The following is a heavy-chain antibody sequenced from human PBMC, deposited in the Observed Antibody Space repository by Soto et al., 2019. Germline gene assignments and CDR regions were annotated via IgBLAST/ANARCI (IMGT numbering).Heavy chain of an antibody. CDR3: ARPETFNLESIFNWFDP. CDR1: VGSIGNTNW. CDR2: IYHSGST. V-gene: IGHV4-4*02. J-gene: IGHJ5*02. Sequence: SETLALTCALSVGSIGNTNWWTWFRQPPVRGLEWIGEIYHSGSTNYNPSLKSRVTISVDKSKNQFSLKLSPVTAADTAVYYCARPETFNLESIFNWFDPWGQGTLVTVSS. D-gene: IGHD3-3*01.